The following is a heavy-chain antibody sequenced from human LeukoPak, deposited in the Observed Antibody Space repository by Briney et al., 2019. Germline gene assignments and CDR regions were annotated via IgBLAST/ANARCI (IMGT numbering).Heavy chain of an antibody. J-gene: IGHJ6*02. Sequence: ASVKVSCKPSGYTFTNYYIHWVRQAPGQGLEWVGMINPSGGNPSSAQKFQGRLSMTRDTSTSTVYLALSGLRSDDTAVYYCARADSYTGMDVWGQGTTVTVSS. CDR2: INPSGGNP. CDR1: GYTFTNYY. D-gene: IGHD3-10*01. CDR3: ARADSYTGMDV. V-gene: IGHV1-46*01.